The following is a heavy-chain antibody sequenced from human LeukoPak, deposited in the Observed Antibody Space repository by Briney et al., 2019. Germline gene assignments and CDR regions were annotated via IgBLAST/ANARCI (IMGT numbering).Heavy chain of an antibody. CDR1: GYTFTSYG. Sequence: ASVKVSCKASGYTFTSYGISWVRQAPGQGLEWMGWISAYNGNTNYAQKLRGRVTMTTDTSTSTAYMELSSLRSEDTAVYYCATEGYYDSSGYYNDYWGQGTLVTVSS. D-gene: IGHD3-22*01. V-gene: IGHV1-18*01. J-gene: IGHJ4*02. CDR2: ISAYNGNT. CDR3: ATEGYYDSSGYYNDY.